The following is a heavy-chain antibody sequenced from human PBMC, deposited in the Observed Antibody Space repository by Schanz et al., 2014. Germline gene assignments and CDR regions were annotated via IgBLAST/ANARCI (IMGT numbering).Heavy chain of an antibody. CDR1: GFTFSSYA. CDR3: ANNWNLDY. Sequence: VHLLESGGGLVPPGGSLRLSCAASGFTFSSYALHWVRQAPGKGLEWVAFVPFDESQKFYADSVKGRFTISRDKSKSTVYLQMNSLRAEDTAVYYCANNWNLDYWGQGTLVTVSS. D-gene: IGHD1-20*01. V-gene: IGHV3-30*04. CDR2: VPFDESQK. J-gene: IGHJ4*02.